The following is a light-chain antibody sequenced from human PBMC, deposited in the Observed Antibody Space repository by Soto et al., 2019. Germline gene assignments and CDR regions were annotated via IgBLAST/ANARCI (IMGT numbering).Light chain of an antibody. CDR1: STNVGGYNY. CDR3: SSYTSSSTRV. J-gene: IGLJ2*01. CDR2: DVS. V-gene: IGLV2-14*01. Sequence: QYALTQPASVSGSPGQSITISCTGTSTNVGGYNYVSWYQQHPGKAPKLMIYDVSNRPSGVSNRFSGSKSGNTVSLTISGLQAEDEADYYCSSYTSSSTRVFGGGTKLTVL.